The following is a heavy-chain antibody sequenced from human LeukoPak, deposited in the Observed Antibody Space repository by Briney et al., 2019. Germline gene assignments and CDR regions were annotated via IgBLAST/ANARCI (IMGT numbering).Heavy chain of an antibody. CDR2: IIPILGIT. Sequence: SVKVSFKASGGTFSSYAISRVRQAPGQGLEWMGRIIPILGITNYAQKFQGRVTITADTSTDTAYMELSSLRSEDTAVYYCATDLLWFGELFPWGQGTLVTVSS. J-gene: IGHJ5*02. CDR3: ATDLLWFGELFP. D-gene: IGHD3-10*01. V-gene: IGHV1-69*04. CDR1: GGTFSSYA.